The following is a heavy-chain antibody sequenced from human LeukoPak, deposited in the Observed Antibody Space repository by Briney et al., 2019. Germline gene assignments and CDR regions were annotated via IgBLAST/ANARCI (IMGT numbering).Heavy chain of an antibody. CDR3: AKDNGAGGFDY. D-gene: IGHD1-26*01. J-gene: IGHJ4*02. CDR1: GFAFSTFW. CDR2: IKQDGSEK. V-gene: IGHV3-7*03. Sequence: GGSLRLSCAASGFAFSTFWMHWVRQAPGKGLEWVADIKQDGSEKYYMDSVKGRFTISRDNAKKSLYLQMNSLKAEDTAIYYCAKDNGAGGFDYWGQGTLVTVSS.